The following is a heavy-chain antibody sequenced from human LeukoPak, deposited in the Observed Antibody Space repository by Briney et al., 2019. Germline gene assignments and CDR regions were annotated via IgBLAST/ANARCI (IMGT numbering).Heavy chain of an antibody. Sequence: PGGSLRLSCAASGFTFDDYGMSWVRQAPGKGLERVSGINWNGGSTGYADSVKGRFTISRDNAKNSLYLQMNSLRAEDTALYYCARAPFAVAATELDYWGQGTLVTVSS. J-gene: IGHJ4*02. CDR3: ARAPFAVAATELDY. CDR1: GFTFDDYG. D-gene: IGHD2-15*01. V-gene: IGHV3-20*04. CDR2: INWNGGST.